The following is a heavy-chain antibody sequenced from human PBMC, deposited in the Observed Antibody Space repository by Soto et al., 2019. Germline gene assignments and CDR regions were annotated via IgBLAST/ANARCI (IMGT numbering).Heavy chain of an antibody. CDR2: IIPIFGTA. D-gene: IGHD6-13*01. CDR3: ARDKSGIAAPYDAFDI. CDR1: GGTFSSYA. Sequence: QVQLVQSGAEVKKPGSSVKVSCKASGGTFSSYAISWVRQAPGQGLEWMGGIIPIFGTANYAQKFQGRVTITADESTSTAYMELSSLRSEDTAVYYCARDKSGIAAPYDAFDIWGQGTMVTVSS. J-gene: IGHJ3*02. V-gene: IGHV1-69*01.